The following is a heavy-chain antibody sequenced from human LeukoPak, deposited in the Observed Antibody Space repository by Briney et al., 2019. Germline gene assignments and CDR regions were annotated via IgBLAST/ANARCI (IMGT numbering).Heavy chain of an antibody. CDR1: GYTFTSYY. CDR2: INPSGGST. Sequence: EASVKVSCKASGYTFTSYYMHWVRQAPGQGLEWMGIINPSGGSTSYAQKFQGRVTMTRDTSTSTVYMELSSLRSEDTAAYYCARGRYSSGWYPWFDPWGQGTLVTVSS. CDR3: ARGRYSSGWYPWFDP. J-gene: IGHJ5*02. V-gene: IGHV1-46*01. D-gene: IGHD6-19*01.